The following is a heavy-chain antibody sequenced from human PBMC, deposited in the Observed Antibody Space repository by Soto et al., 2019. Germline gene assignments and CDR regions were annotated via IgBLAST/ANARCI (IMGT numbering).Heavy chain of an antibody. Sequence: QVQLVQSGAEVKKPGSSVKVSCEASGGTVSAYTINWVRQAPGQGLEWMGRIISILDIPNYAQKFQGRLTIIADTSTSTTYMELRNLRSEDTATYYCARENGTSCLDEWGQGTLVTVSS. CDR1: GGTVSAYT. V-gene: IGHV1-69*02. CDR3: ARENGTSCLDE. J-gene: IGHJ4*02. CDR2: IISILDIP. D-gene: IGHD6-6*01.